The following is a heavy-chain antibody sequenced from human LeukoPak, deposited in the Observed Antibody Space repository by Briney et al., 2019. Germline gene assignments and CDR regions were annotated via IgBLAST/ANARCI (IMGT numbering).Heavy chain of an antibody. CDR3: ARPRSSYYYGSGSYYNY. CDR1: GFTFSRYG. V-gene: IGHV3-30*02. CDR2: IRYDGSNK. Sequence: GGSLRLSCGASGFTFSRYGMHWVRQAPGKGLEWVAFIRYDGSNKYYADSAKGRFTISRDNSKNTLYLQMNSLRAEDTAVYYCARPRSSYYYGSGSYYNYWGQGTLVTVSS. J-gene: IGHJ4*02. D-gene: IGHD3-10*01.